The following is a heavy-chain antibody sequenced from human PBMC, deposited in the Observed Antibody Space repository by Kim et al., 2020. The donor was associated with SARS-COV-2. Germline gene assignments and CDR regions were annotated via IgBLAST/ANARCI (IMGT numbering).Heavy chain of an antibody. D-gene: IGHD6-19*01. Sequence: GGSLRLSCAASGFTFSSYSMNWVRQAPGKGLEWVSYISSSSSTIYYADSVKGRFTISRDNAKNSLYLQMNSLRDEDTAVYYCATGGYSSGWPTLWDYGMDVWGQGTTVTVSS. CDR2: ISSSSSTI. CDR3: ATGGYSSGWPTLWDYGMDV. V-gene: IGHV3-48*02. CDR1: GFTFSSYS. J-gene: IGHJ6*02.